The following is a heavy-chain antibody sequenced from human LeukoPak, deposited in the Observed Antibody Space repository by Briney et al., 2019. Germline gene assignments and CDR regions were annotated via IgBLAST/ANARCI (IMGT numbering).Heavy chain of an antibody. Sequence: PGGSLRLSCVASGFTFSRSPMTWVRQGPGKGLEWVSSISDDGYTTYYADSVKGRFTVSRDNSRDTLYVQMNSLRDEDTALYLCARVATLHSFYMDVWGKGTTVTISS. V-gene: IGHV3-23*01. J-gene: IGHJ6*03. CDR2: ISDDGYTT. CDR3: ARVATLHSFYMDV. D-gene: IGHD5-12*01. CDR1: GFTFSRSP.